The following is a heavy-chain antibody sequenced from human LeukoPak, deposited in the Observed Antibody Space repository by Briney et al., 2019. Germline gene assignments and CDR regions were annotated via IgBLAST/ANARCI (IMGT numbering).Heavy chain of an antibody. D-gene: IGHD3-16*01. CDR1: GYTFTSYW. J-gene: IGHJ5*02. Sequence: GESLQISCKGSGYTFTSYWIGWVRQMPGKGRVWMGILYSGDSDTRYSPSFQGQVTISADKSISTAYLQWSSLKASDTDMYYCARSYEGGFVFDPWGEGTLVPVSS. V-gene: IGHV5-51*01. CDR2: LYSGDSDT. CDR3: ARSYEGGFVFDP.